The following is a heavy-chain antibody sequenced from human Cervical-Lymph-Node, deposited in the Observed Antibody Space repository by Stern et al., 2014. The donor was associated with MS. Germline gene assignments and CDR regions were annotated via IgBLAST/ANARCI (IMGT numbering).Heavy chain of an antibody. Sequence: QLQLQESGPRLVKPSETLSLTCGISGDSVSSNSAAWVWIRQSPSRGLEWLGRTYFRSKWSSDYADSVEGRITINTDTSMNQFSLQLNSVTPEDTAVYFCARVGQLGIENWIDPWGQGTLVTVSS. CDR1: GDSVSSNSAA. V-gene: IGHV6-1*01. CDR2: TYFRSKWSS. J-gene: IGHJ5*02. CDR3: ARVGQLGIENWIDP. D-gene: IGHD1-1*01.